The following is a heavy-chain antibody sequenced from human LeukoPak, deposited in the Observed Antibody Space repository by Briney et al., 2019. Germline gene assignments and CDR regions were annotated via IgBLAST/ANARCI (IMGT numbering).Heavy chain of an antibody. CDR1: GFTFSNYW. V-gene: IGHV3-7*01. CDR2: INQDGSEK. J-gene: IGHJ4*02. D-gene: IGHD2-2*01. Sequence: EGSLRLSCAASGFTFSNYWKSWVRQAPGQGLEWVANINQDGSEKYYLDSAKGRFTISRDNARNSLYLQVNSLRAEDTAVYYCARGGTSGYSSTRHFWGGNYYFDYWGQGSLVTVSS. CDR3: ARGGTSGYSSTRHFWGGNYYFDY.